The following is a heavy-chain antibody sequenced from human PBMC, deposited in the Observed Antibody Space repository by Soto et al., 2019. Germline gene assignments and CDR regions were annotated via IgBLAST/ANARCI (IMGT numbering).Heavy chain of an antibody. Sequence: QVQLQESGPGLVKPSETLSLTCTVSGGSISSYYWSWIRQPPGKGLEWIGYIYYSGSTNYNPSLKSRVTISVDTSKNQFSLKLSSVTAADTAVYYCAGDYDSSDQYYWGQGTLVTVSS. V-gene: IGHV4-59*01. D-gene: IGHD3-22*01. CDR2: IYYSGST. CDR3: AGDYDSSDQYY. CDR1: GGSISSYY. J-gene: IGHJ4*02.